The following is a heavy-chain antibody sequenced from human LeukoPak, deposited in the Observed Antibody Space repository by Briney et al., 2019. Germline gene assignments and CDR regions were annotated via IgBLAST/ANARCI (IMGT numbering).Heavy chain of an antibody. CDR2: IHYSGST. CDR3: ASGLKAFDY. J-gene: IGHJ4*02. V-gene: IGHV4-59*01. CDR1: GGSMGSYY. Sequence: SETLSLTCTVSGGSMGSYYWSWIRQPPGEGLQWIGSIHYSGSTRYNPSLKSRITISKDTSRNQFSLSLSSVSAADTAVYYCASGLKAFDYWGQGTLVTVSS. D-gene: IGHD2-21*01.